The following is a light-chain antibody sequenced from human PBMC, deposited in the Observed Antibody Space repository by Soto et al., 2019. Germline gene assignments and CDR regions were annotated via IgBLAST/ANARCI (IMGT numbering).Light chain of an antibody. V-gene: IGKV1-5*01. Sequence: DIQMTQSPSTLSASVGDRVTITWRASQSISSWLAWYQQKPGKAPKLLIYDASSLESGVPSRFSGSGSGTEFTLTTSSLQPDDFATYYCQQYNSYLYTFGQGTRLEI. CDR1: QSISSW. J-gene: IGKJ5*01. CDR3: QQYNSYLYT. CDR2: DAS.